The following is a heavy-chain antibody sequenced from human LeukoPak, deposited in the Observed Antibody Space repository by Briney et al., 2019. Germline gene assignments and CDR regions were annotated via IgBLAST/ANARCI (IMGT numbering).Heavy chain of an antibody. J-gene: IGHJ6*02. Sequence: GGSLRLSCAASGFTFSSYSMNWVRQAPGKGLEWVSSISSSSSYIYYADSVKGRFAISRDNAKNSLYLQMNSLRAEDTAVYYCARYGDPSLDPYYYYGMDVWGQGTTVTVSS. CDR1: GFTFSSYS. CDR3: ARYGDPSLDPYYYYGMDV. D-gene: IGHD4-17*01. V-gene: IGHV3-21*01. CDR2: ISSSSSYI.